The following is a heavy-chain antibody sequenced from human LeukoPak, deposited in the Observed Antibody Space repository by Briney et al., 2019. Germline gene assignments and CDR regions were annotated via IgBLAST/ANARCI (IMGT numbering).Heavy chain of an antibody. CDR3: ARSLATVTTTGRDAFDI. CDR2: IYTSGST. D-gene: IGHD4-17*01. Sequence: SETLSLTCTVSGGSISSYYWSWIRQPPGKGLEWIGYIYTSGSTNYNPSLKSRVTISVDTSKNQFSLKLSSVTAAGTAVYYCARSLATVTTTGRDAFDIWGQGTMVTVSS. J-gene: IGHJ3*02. V-gene: IGHV4-4*09. CDR1: GGSISSYY.